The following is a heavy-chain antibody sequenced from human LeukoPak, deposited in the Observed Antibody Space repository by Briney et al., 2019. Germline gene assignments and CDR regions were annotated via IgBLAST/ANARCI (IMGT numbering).Heavy chain of an antibody. CDR3: ARDPPYYYDSSLDY. CDR2: IIPFLGTS. D-gene: IGHD3-22*01. Sequence: ASVKVSCKASGGTFSNFAISWVRQAPGQGLEWMGGIIPFLGTSNYAPKFQGRVTITADESTSTAYMELSSLRSEDTGVYFCARDPPYYYDSSLDYWGQGTLVAVSS. CDR1: GGTFSNFA. J-gene: IGHJ4*02. V-gene: IGHV1-69*13.